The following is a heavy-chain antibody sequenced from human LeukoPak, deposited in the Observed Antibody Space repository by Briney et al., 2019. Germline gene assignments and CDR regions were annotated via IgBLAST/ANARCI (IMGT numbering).Heavy chain of an antibody. CDR1: GGSISSSSYY. V-gene: IGHV4-39*01. CDR3: AGLIRPGWFDP. CDR2: IYHSGST. Sequence: SETLSLTCTVSGGSISSSSYYWGWIRQPPGKGLEWIGSIYHSGSTSYNLSLKSRVTISVDTSKNQFSLKLSSVTAADTAVYYCAGLIRPGWFDPWGQGTLVTVSS. J-gene: IGHJ5*02. D-gene: IGHD1-14*01.